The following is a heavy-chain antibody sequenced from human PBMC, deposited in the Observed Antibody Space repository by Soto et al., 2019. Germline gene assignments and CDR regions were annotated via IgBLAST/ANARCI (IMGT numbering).Heavy chain of an antibody. J-gene: IGHJ5*02. CDR2: IYYSGST. CDR1: GGSISSSSYY. D-gene: IGHD3-22*01. Sequence: KSSETLSLTCTVSGGSISSSSYYWGWIRQPPGKGLEWIGSIYYSGSTYYNPSLKSRVTISVDTSKNQFSLKLSSVTAADTAVYYCARHPFLYYYASSGYSLGSNWFDPWGQGTLVTVSS. CDR3: ARHPFLYYYASSGYSLGSNWFDP. V-gene: IGHV4-39*01.